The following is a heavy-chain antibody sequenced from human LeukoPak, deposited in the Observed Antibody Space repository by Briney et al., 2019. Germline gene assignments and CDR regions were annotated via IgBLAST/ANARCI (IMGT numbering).Heavy chain of an antibody. D-gene: IGHD6-13*01. V-gene: IGHV3-23*01. J-gene: IGHJ5*02. CDR2: VSRFGGTT. CDR3: VKHVGSRWSNNRFDP. Sequence: QTGGSLRLSCAASGFTFDSYAMSWVRQAPGKGLEWVSAVSRFGGTTYYADSAKGRFTISRDNSNNTVYLKMNSLRVGDTALYYCVKHVGSRWSNNRFDPWGQGTLVTVS. CDR1: GFTFDSYA.